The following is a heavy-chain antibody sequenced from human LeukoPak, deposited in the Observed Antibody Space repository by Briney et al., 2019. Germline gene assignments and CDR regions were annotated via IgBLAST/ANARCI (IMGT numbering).Heavy chain of an antibody. CDR1: GFTFSSYS. V-gene: IGHV3-21*01. J-gene: IGHJ4*02. CDR3: APYNWFLNY. CDR2: ISSSSSYI. D-gene: IGHD1-20*01. Sequence: GGSLRLSCAASGFTFSSYSMNWVRQAPGKGLEWVSSISSSSSYIYYADSVKGRFTISRDNAKNSLYLRMNSLRAEDTAVYYCAPYNWFLNYWGQGTLVTVSS.